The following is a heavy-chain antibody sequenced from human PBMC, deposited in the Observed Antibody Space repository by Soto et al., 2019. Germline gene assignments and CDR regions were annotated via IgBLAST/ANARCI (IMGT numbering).Heavy chain of an antibody. CDR1: GFSFSNYA. CDR2: ISWSGGAT. V-gene: IGHV3-23*01. CDR3: AKDLYRPIRSHYPYWYFDL. J-gene: IGHJ2*01. D-gene: IGHD3-10*01. Sequence: EMQLLQSGGGLVQPGGSLRLSCAASGFSFSNYAMSWVRQSPGKGLEWVSGISWSGGATYYADSVKGRFTISRDNSNNTLLLQRISLGAEDTAIYFCAKDLYRPIRSHYPYWYFDLWGRCTLVTDSS.